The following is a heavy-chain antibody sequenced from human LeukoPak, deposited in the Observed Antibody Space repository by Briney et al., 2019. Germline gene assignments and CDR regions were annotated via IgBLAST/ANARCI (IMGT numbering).Heavy chain of an antibody. J-gene: IGHJ1*01. CDR1: GFTFSSYS. V-gene: IGHV3-48*04. CDR3: ARDSDYYDSSGYYVYFQH. D-gene: IGHD3-22*01. CDR2: ISSSSSTI. Sequence: GGSLRLSCAASGFTFSSYSMNWVRQAPGKGPEWVSYISSSSSTIYYADSVKGRFTISRDNAKNSLYLQMNSLRAEDTAVYYCARDSDYYDSSGYYVYFQHWGQGTLVTVSS.